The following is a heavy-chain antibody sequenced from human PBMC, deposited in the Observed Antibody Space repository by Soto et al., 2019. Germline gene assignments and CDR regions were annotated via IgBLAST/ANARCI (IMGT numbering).Heavy chain of an antibody. CDR3: AKLVLNWLVTDYGMDV. CDR2: ISYDGSNK. Sequence: GGSMRLSRAASGFPFRRYALQRVRQAPGKGLEGVAVISYDGSNKYYADSVKGRFTISRDNSKNTLYLQINSLRAEDTAVYYCAKLVLNWLVTDYGMDVWGLGTTVTVSS. CDR1: GFPFRRYA. V-gene: IGHV3-30-3*02. J-gene: IGHJ6*02. D-gene: IGHD6-19*01.